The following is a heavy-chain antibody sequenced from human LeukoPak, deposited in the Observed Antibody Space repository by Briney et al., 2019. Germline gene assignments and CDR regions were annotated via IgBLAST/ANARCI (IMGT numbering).Heavy chain of an antibody. V-gene: IGHV3-30-3*01. CDR2: ILYDGSNK. CDR3: ARDQGWELGGFDY. D-gene: IGHD1-26*01. Sequence: SGGSLRLSCAASGFTFSSYAMHWVRQAPGKGLEWAAVILYDGSNKYYADSVKGRFTISRDNSKNTLYLQMNSLRAEDTAVYYCARDQGWELGGFDYWGRGTLVTVSS. J-gene: IGHJ4*02. CDR1: GFTFSSYA.